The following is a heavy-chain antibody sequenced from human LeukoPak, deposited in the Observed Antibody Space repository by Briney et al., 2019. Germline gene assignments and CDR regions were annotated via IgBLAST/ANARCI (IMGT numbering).Heavy chain of an antibody. D-gene: IGHD6-19*01. CDR3: ARHTYSSGWYTPNWFDP. CDR1: GGSISSYY. J-gene: IGHJ5*02. CDR2: TYYSGST. V-gene: IGHV4-59*08. Sequence: SETLSLTCTVSGGSISSYYWSWIRQPPGKGLEWIGYTYYSGSTNYDPSLKSRVTISVDTSKNQFSLKLSSVTAADTAVYYCARHTYSSGWYTPNWFDPWGQGTLVTVSS.